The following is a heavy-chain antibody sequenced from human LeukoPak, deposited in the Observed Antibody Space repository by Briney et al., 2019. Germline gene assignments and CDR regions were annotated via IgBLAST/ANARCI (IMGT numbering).Heavy chain of an antibody. CDR1: GFIFSDYA. CDR2: ISASGSRT. J-gene: IGHJ6*02. D-gene: IGHD2-21*01. Sequence: GGSLRLSCAASGFIFSDYAMAWVRQAPGEGLEWVSGISASGSRTYYADSVKGRFTISRDKSKNTLFLQMNSLRAEDTAVYYCAKAQGYCGGETCQYAVDVWGQGTTVTISS. V-gene: IGHV3-23*01. CDR3: AKAQGYCGGETCQYAVDV.